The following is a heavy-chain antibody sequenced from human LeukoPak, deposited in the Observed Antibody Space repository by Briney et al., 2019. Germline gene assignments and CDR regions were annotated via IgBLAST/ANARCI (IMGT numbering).Heavy chain of an antibody. CDR3: ARGLYGGNFFFDY. CDR2: IYYSGNT. J-gene: IGHJ4*02. D-gene: IGHD4-23*01. CDR1: GGSMSNYY. Sequence: SETLSLTCTVSGGSMSNYYWSWIRQPPGKGLEWIGYIYYSGNTNYNPPLKSRVTISVDTPKNQFSLKLSSVTAADTAVYYCARGLYGGNFFFDYWGQGTLVTVSS. V-gene: IGHV4-59*01.